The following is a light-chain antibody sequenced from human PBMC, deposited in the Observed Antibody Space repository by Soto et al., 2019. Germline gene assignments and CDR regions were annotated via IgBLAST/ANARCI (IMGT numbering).Light chain of an antibody. V-gene: IGLV1-51*02. J-gene: IGLJ2*01. CDR1: SSNIGNNY. CDR3: GTWDSSLSAVV. Sequence: QSALTQPPSVSAAPGQKVTISCSGSSSNIGNNYVSWYQQLPGTAPKLLIYENNKRPSGIPDRFSGSKSGTSATLGITGLQTGDEADYYCGTWDSSLSAVVFGGGTQLTVL. CDR2: ENN.